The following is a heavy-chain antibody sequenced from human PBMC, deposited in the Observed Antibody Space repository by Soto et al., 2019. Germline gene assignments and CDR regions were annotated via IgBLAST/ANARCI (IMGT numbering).Heavy chain of an antibody. CDR3: ARDPSYGAIDY. J-gene: IGHJ4*02. CDR2: IKQDGSEI. D-gene: IGHD3-10*01. V-gene: IGHV3-7*01. CDR1: GFTISSSW. Sequence: EVQLMESGGGWVQPGGSLRLSCAASGFTISSSWMAWVRQAPGKGLEWVADIKQDGSEINYVDSVKGRVTISRDNAKNSLYLQMNSLRAEYTAVYYCARDPSYGAIDYWGLGTLVTVSS.